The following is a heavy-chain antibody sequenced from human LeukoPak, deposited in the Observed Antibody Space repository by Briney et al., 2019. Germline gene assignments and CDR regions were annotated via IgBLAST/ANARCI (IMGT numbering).Heavy chain of an antibody. CDR2: IYYSGST. CDR3: AAADYYDSSGYYYYFDY. CDR1: GVSISSGGYY. V-gene: IGHV4-31*03. Sequence: SQTLSLTCTVSGVSISSGGYYWSWIRQHPGKGLEWIGYIYYSGSTYYNPSLKSRVTISVDTSKNQFSLKLSSVTAADTAVYYCAAADYYDSSGYYYYFDYWGQGTLVTVSS. D-gene: IGHD3-22*01. J-gene: IGHJ4*02.